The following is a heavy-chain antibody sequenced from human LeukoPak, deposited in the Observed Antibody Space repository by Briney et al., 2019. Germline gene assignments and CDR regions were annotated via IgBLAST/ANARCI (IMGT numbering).Heavy chain of an antibody. CDR3: SIASLPTHSYRFDP. CDR2: IYYSGST. D-gene: IGHD2-2*01. CDR1: GHSIASCY. Sequence: SETLSLTCTLFGHSIASCYWTSIRQPPGKGLEWIGYIYYSGSTNYNPSLKSRVTISVDTPKNQFSLNSSSVTAADTAVFRCSIASLPTHSYRFDPWGQGTLVTVSS. J-gene: IGHJ5*02. V-gene: IGHV4-59*01.